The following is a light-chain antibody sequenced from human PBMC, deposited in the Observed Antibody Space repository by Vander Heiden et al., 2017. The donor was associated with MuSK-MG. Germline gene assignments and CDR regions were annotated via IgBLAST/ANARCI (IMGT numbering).Light chain of an antibody. Sequence: DIVMTPPPATLSVSPGEGATLSCRASQSVSSNLAWYQQKPGQAPRLLIYGASTRATGIPARFSGSGSGTEFTLTISSLQSEDSAVYYCQQDSNRPLTFGGGTKVEIK. CDR2: GAS. CDR1: QSVSSN. J-gene: IGKJ4*01. V-gene: IGKV3-15*01. CDR3: QQDSNRPLT.